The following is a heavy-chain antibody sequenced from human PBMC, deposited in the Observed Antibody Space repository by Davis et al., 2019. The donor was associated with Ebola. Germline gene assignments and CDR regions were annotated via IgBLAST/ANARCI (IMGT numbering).Heavy chain of an antibody. CDR1: GGSISSYY. D-gene: IGHD4-17*01. CDR3: ARGGVLLGHETTVTTRPPNWFDP. Sequence: PSETLSLTCTVSGGSISSYYWSWIRQPPGKGLEWIGYIYYSGSTNYNPSLKSRVTISVDTSKNQFSLKLSSVTAADTAVYYCARGGVLLGHETTVTTRPPNWFDPWGQGTLVTVSS. J-gene: IGHJ5*02. V-gene: IGHV4-59*12. CDR2: IYYSGST.